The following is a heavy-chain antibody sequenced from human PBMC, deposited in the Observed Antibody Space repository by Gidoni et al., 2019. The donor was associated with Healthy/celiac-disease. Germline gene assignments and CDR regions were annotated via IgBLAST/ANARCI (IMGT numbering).Heavy chain of an antibody. D-gene: IGHD6-19*01. Sequence: QVQLVESGGGVVQPGRSLRLSCAASGFTFSSYGMHWVRQAPGKGLEWVAVISYDGSNKYYADSVKGRFTISRDNSKNTLYLQMNSLRAEDTAVYYCAKDGTWASVAVAAIGYYYGMDVWGQGTTVTVSS. J-gene: IGHJ6*02. CDR1: GFTFSSYG. CDR3: AKDGTWASVAVAAIGYYYGMDV. V-gene: IGHV3-30*18. CDR2: ISYDGSNK.